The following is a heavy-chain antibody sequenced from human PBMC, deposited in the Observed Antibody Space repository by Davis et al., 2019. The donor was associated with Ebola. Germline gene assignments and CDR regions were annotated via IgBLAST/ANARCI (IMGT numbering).Heavy chain of an antibody. D-gene: IGHD3-3*01. J-gene: IGHJ4*02. Sequence: PGGSLRLSCVASGFTFRNYAMHWVRQAPGKGLEWVAVVSHSERETFYADSVKGRFTISRDNSENTLYLQMNSLTADDTALYYCARAVFHEVLDYWGQGTTVTVSS. CDR3: ARAVFHEVLDY. CDR1: GFTFRNYA. V-gene: IGHV3-30*04. CDR2: VSHSERET.